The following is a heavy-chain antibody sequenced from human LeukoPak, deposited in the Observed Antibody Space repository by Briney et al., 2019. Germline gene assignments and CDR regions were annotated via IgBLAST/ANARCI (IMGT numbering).Heavy chain of an antibody. V-gene: IGHV3-9*01. CDR2: ISWNSGSI. Sequence: GRSLRLSCAASGFTFDDYAMHWVRQAPGKGLEWVSGISWNSGSIGYADSVKGRFTISRDNAKNSLYLQMNSLRAEDTALYYCAKDREAAAGRRGDYYYGMDVWGKGTTVTVSS. CDR1: GFTFDDYA. CDR3: AKDREAAAGRRGDYYYGMDV. D-gene: IGHD6-13*01. J-gene: IGHJ6*04.